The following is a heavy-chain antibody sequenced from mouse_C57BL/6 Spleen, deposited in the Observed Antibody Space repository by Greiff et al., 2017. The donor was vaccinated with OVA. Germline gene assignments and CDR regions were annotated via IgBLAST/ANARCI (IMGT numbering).Heavy chain of an antibody. CDR1: GYTFTSYD. D-gene: IGHD1-1*01. V-gene: IGHV1-85*01. J-gene: IGHJ2*01. CDR3: ASSATVVAPCFDY. CDR2: IYPRDGST. Sequence: VMLVESGPELVKPGASVKLSCKASGYTFTSYDINWVKQRPGQGLEWIGWIYPRDGSTKYNEKFKGKATLTVDTSSSTAYMELHSLTSEDSTVYFCASSATVVAPCFDYWGQGTTLTVSA.